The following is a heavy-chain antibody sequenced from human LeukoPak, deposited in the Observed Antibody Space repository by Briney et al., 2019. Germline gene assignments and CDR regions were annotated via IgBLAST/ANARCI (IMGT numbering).Heavy chain of an antibody. J-gene: IGHJ1*01. Sequence: GGSLRLSCAASGFTFSNYEMNWVRQAPGKGLEWVSYISSSGNILYYADSVKGRFTISRDNAKNSMYLVISSLRAEDTAVYYCAGTYPHDYGDYVEYFQYWGQGTLVTVSS. D-gene: IGHD4-17*01. CDR1: GFTFSNYE. CDR2: ISSSGNIL. CDR3: AGTYPHDYGDYVEYFQY. V-gene: IGHV3-48*03.